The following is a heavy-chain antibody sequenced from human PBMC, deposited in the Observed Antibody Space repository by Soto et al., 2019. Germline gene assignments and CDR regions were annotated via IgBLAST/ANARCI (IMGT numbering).Heavy chain of an antibody. V-gene: IGHV3-23*01. CDR2: ISGSGGST. CDR3: AKVIVVVIDDYYGTDV. Sequence: GGSLRLSCAASGFTVSSNYMSWVRQAPGKGLEWVSAISGSGGSTYYADSVKGRFAISRDNSKNTLYLQMNSLRAEDTAVYYCAKVIVVVIDDYYGTDVWGQGTTVTVSS. J-gene: IGHJ6*02. D-gene: IGHD3-22*01. CDR1: GFTVSSNY.